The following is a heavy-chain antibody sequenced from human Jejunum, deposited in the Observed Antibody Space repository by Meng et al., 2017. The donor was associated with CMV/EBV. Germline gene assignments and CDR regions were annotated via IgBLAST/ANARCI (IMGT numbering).Heavy chain of an antibody. Sequence: EFSFSSHNMNWVRQAPGKGLEWVASISTTSTYIYYADPVKGRFTISRDNAKNSLYLQMNSLRVEDTAVYYCANQMPWNYYYGMDLWGQGTTVTVSS. D-gene: IGHD2-2*01. V-gene: IGHV3-21*01. CDR2: ISTTSTYI. CDR3: ANQMPWNYYYGMDL. J-gene: IGHJ6*02. CDR1: EFSFSSHN.